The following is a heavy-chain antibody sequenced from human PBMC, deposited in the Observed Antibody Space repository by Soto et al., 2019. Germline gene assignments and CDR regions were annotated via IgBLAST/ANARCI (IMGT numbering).Heavy chain of an antibody. CDR3: ARDLDYGGNSGDY. Sequence: GGSLRLSCGASGFTFSSYVMHWVGQAPGKGLEWVAVIWYDGSNKYYADSVNGRFTISRDNSKNTLYLQMNSLRAEDTAVYYCARDLDYGGNSGDYWGQGTLVTVSS. J-gene: IGHJ4*02. V-gene: IGHV3-33*01. CDR2: IWYDGSNK. CDR1: GFTFSSYV. D-gene: IGHD4-17*01.